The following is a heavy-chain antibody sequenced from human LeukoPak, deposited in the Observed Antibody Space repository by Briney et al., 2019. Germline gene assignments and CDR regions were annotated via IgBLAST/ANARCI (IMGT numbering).Heavy chain of an antibody. V-gene: IGHV1-8*01. CDR1: GYTFTTYD. Sequence: GASVKVSCEASGYTFTTYDINWVRQAAGQGLEWMGWMNPNSSNTGNAQKFQGRVTMTRNTSISTAYMELTSLTSEDTAVYFCARIAAPGNRRLNFWRQGTLVTVSS. CDR3: ARIAAPGNRRLNF. D-gene: IGHD6-13*01. CDR2: MNPNSSNT. J-gene: IGHJ4*02.